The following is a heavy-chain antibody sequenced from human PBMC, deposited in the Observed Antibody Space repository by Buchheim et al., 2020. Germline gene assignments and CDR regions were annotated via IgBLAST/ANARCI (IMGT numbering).Heavy chain of an antibody. CDR2: IIPILGIA. V-gene: IGHV1-69*04. J-gene: IGHJ5*02. Sequence: QVQLVQSGAEVKKPGSSVKVSCKASGGTFSSYAISWVRQAPGQGLEWMGRIIPILGIANYAQKFQGSVTITADKSPSPDYMELSSLRSEDTAVYYCARDVGIAALRRYWFDPWGQGTL. D-gene: IGHD6-6*01. CDR1: GGTFSSYA. CDR3: ARDVGIAALRRYWFDP.